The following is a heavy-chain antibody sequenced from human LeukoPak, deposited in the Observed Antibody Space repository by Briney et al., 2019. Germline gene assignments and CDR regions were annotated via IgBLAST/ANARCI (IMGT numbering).Heavy chain of an antibody. J-gene: IGHJ4*02. V-gene: IGHV3-23*01. D-gene: IGHD6-19*01. CDR2: ISGSGALT. Sequence: GGSLRLSCAASGFTFSSYGMSWVRQAPGKGLEWVSAISGSGALTYYADSVKGRFTISRDNSRNTLYLQMNSLRAEDTAVYYCAKVHSSGWYYFDYWGQGTLVTVSS. CDR1: GFTFSSYG. CDR3: AKVHSSGWYYFDY.